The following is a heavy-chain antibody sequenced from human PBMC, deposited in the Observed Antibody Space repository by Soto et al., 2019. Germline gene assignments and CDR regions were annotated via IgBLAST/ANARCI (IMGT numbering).Heavy chain of an antibody. CDR1: GYTFTSYG. CDR3: AMVKYIPPYYSYYGMDV. J-gene: IGHJ6*02. D-gene: IGHD5-18*01. CDR2: ISAYNGNT. Sequence: QVQLVQSGAEVKKPGASVKVSCKASGYTFTSYGISWVRQAPGQGLEWMGWISAYNGNTNYAQKLQGRVTMTTDTSTSTAYMELRSLRSDDTAVYYCAMVKYIPPYYSYYGMDVWGQGTTVTVSS. V-gene: IGHV1-18*01.